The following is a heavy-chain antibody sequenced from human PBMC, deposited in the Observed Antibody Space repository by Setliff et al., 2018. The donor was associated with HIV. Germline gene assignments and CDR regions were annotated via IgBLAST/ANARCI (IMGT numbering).Heavy chain of an antibody. V-gene: IGHV4-59*01. CDR1: GVSISNYY. J-gene: IGHJ4*02. D-gene: IGHD2-21*01. CDR3: AKQPGGHSFFDS. CDR2: IHHSGST. Sequence: SETLSLTCTVSGVSISNYYWSWIRQPPGKELEYLGSIHHSGSTYYSPSLKSRVTISVDTSRNQFSLRLKYVTPADTAVYFCAKQPGGHSFFDSWGQGTLVTVSS.